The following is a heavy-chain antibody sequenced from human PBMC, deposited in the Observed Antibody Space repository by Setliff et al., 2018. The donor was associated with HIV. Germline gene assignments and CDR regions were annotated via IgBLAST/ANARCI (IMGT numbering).Heavy chain of an antibody. Sequence: SGPTLVNPTQTLTLTCTFSGFSLSTNRMRVSWIRQPPGKGLEWIGYLSYTGSTNYNPSLKSRGTISVDTSKNQFSLKVTSVTAADTAVYYCMRGRSITIFGVAYFDFWGQGTQVTVSS. J-gene: IGHJ4*02. D-gene: IGHD3-3*01. V-gene: IGHV4-61*01. CDR3: MRGRSITIFGVAYFDF. CDR2: LSYTGST. CDR1: GFSLSTNRMR.